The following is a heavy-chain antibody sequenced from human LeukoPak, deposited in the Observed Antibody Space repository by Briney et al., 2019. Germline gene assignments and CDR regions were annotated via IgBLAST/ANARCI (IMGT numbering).Heavy chain of an antibody. Sequence: SVKVSCKASGGTFSSYAISWVRQAPGQGFEWMGRIIPILGIANYAQKFQGRVTITADKSTSTAYMELSSLRSEDTAVYYCARLGRFGPDYWGQGTLVTVSS. J-gene: IGHJ4*02. V-gene: IGHV1-69*04. CDR2: IIPILGIA. D-gene: IGHD3-10*01. CDR1: GGTFSSYA. CDR3: ARLGRFGPDY.